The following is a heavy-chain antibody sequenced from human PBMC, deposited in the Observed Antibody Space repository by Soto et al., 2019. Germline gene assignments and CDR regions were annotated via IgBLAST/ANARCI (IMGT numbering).Heavy chain of an antibody. J-gene: IGHJ4*02. CDR1: GFTFSSYS. Sequence: GGSLRLSCAASGFTFSSYSMNWVRQAPGKGLEWVSSISSSSSYIYYGDSVKGRFTISRDNAKNSLYLQMNSLRAEDTAVYYCARAGSGSYSPFDYWGQGTLVTVSS. D-gene: IGHD3-10*01. V-gene: IGHV3-21*01. CDR3: ARAGSGSYSPFDY. CDR2: ISSSSSYI.